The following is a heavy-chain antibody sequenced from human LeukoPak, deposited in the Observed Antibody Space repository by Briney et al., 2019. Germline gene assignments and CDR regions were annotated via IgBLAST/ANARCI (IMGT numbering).Heavy chain of an antibody. V-gene: IGHV3-7*03. CDR2: IKQDGSEK. Sequence: GGSLRLSCAASGFTFSSYWMSWVRQAPGKGLEWVANIKQDGSEKYYVDSVKGRFTISRDNAKNSLYLQMNSLRAEDTAVYYCARDHPVAAWLAFDIWGQGTMVTVSS. D-gene: IGHD6-19*01. CDR3: ARDHPVAAWLAFDI. J-gene: IGHJ3*02. CDR1: GFTFSSYW.